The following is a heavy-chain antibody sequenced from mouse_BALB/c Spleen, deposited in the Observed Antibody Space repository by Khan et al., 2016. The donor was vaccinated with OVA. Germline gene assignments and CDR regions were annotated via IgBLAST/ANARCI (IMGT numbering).Heavy chain of an antibody. Sequence: VQLQQSGAELARPGASVKMSCKASGYTFTSYTIHWIKKRPGQGLEWIGYINPSNDYTNYNQKFKDKATLTTDKSSTTAYLRLSSLTSDDYAVCTVLRDEAYQRNYGLFAYWGQGTLVTVSA. J-gene: IGHJ3*01. D-gene: IGHD1-2*01. CDR1: GYTFTSYT. CDR2: INPSNDYT. CDR3: LRDEAYQRNYGLFAY. V-gene: IGHV1-4*01.